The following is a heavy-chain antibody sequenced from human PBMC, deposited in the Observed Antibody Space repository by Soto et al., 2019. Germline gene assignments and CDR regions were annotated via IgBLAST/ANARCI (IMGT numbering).Heavy chain of an antibody. J-gene: IGHJ6*02. V-gene: IGHV1-69*06. CDR2: IIPIFGTA. CDR3: ARVPSGRYPHYYGMDV. CDR1: GGTFSSYA. D-gene: IGHD1-1*01. Sequence: SVKVSCKASGGTFSSYAISWVRRAPGQGLEWMGGIIPIFGTANYAQKFQGRVTITADKSTSTAYMELSSLRSEDTAVYYCARVPSGRYPHYYGMDVWGQGTTVTVSS.